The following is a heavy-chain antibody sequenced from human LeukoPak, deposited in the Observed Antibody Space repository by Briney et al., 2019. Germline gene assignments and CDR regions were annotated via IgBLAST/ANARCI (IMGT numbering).Heavy chain of an antibody. Sequence: PSETLSLTCCVSGGSITSTNYWTWVRQPPGKGLEWIGEVNLQGSTNYNPSLMGRVAISVDMSETHISLQLTSVTAADTAVYYCAREGGPYRPLDYSGQGTLVTGSS. CDR1: GGSITSTNY. V-gene: IGHV4-4*02. J-gene: IGHJ4*02. CDR3: AREGGPYRPLDY. CDR2: VNLQGST.